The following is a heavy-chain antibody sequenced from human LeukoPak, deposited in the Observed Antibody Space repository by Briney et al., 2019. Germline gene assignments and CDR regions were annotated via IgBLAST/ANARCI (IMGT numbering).Heavy chain of an antibody. CDR3: ARDRGLGYYYMDV. J-gene: IGHJ6*03. D-gene: IGHD3-10*01. CDR2: INPGNGKT. V-gene: IGHV1-3*03. CDR1: GYTFTSYA. Sequence: ASVKVSCKASGYTFTSYAMHWMRQAPGQRLEWMGWINPGNGKTRYTQEFQDRVTITRDTSASTVYMDLSSLRSEDMAVYYCARDRGLGYYYMDVWGKGTTVTVSS.